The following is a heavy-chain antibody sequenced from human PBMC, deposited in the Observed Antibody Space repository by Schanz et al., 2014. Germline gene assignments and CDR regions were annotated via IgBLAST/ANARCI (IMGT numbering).Heavy chain of an antibody. CDR2: IWTDGTNE. J-gene: IGHJ6*03. CDR1: GFIFRSFG. Sequence: QVQLVESGGGVVQPGRSLRLSCATSGFIFRSFGIHWVRQAPGKGLEWVAVIWTDGTNEYYADSVKGRFTISGDSSKYTVYLQMNSLRADDTAVYYCAKGSYYYYYKDVWGNGTTVTVSS. V-gene: IGHV3-33*06. CDR3: AKGSYYYYYKDV.